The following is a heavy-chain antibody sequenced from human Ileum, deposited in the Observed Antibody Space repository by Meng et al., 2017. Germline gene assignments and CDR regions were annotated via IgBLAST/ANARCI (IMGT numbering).Heavy chain of an antibody. CDR1: GVTFDDYG. CDR3: TRARLRWYRDSFDI. Sequence: GESLKISCAASGVTFDDYGMSWVRQGPGKGLEWVSGIDWNGANTHDADSVKGRFTISRDNAKNSLYLQMNTLRDEDTALYYCTRARLRWYRDSFDIWGQGTMVTVSS. J-gene: IGHJ3*02. CDR2: IDWNGANT. V-gene: IGHV3-20*04. D-gene: IGHD4-23*01.